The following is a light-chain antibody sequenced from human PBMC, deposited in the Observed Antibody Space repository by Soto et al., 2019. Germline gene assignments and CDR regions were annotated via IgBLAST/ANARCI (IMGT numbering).Light chain of an antibody. CDR3: QQRTTWPT. CDR2: DVS. CDR1: QRVTSS. Sequence: EIVLTQSPATLSLSPGDRATLSCRASQRVTSSLAWFQQKPGQAPRLLIYDVSRRATAIPARFSGSGSGTDFTLTISSLEPEDFAVYSCQQRTTWPTFGGGTQVEIK. J-gene: IGKJ4*01. V-gene: IGKV3-11*01.